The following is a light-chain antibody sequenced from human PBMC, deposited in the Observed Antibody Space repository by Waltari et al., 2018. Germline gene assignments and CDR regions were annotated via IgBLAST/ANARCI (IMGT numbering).Light chain of an antibody. CDR3: HQHNNWPYT. CDR1: QSVSRY. J-gene: IGKJ2*01. Sequence: EIVLTQSPATLSFFPGERVTLSCRASQSVSRYMAWYQQTPGQAPRLLIYDRSNRATGIPARFSGSGSGSDFTLTISSLEPEDFAVYYCHQHNNWPYTFGQGTKLEI. CDR2: DRS. V-gene: IGKV3-11*01.